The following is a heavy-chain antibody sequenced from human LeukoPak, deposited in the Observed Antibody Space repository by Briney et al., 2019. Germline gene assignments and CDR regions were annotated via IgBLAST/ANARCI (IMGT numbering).Heavy chain of an antibody. CDR2: IYYSGST. V-gene: IGHV4-59*01. D-gene: IGHD1-1*01. CDR3: ARDLWAQGVHTS. CDR1: GGSISSYY. Sequence: SETLSLTCTVSGGSISSYYWSWIRQPPGKGLEWIGYIYYSGSTNYNPSLKSRVTISVDTSKNQFSLKLSSVTAADTAVYYCARDLWAQGVHTSLGQGTLVTVSS. J-gene: IGHJ5*02.